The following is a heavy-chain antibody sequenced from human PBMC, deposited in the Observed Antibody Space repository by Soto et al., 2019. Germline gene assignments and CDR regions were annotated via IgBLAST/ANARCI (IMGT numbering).Heavy chain of an antibody. V-gene: IGHV1-2*02. CDR3: ARGYCHIRGCSVYLDY. J-gene: IGHJ4*01. D-gene: IGHD2-15*01. Sequence: GDSVRVSCKTSGYGSYIHWVRQAPGKGLEWMAFINQITGRTNNAQSFQGRVTMTCDTSIRTAYMELSRLTSDDTAIYYCARGYCHIRGCSVYLDYLG. CDR2: INQITGRT. CDR1: GYGSY.